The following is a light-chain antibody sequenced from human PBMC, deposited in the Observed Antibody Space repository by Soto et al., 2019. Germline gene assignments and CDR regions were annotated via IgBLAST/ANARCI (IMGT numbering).Light chain of an antibody. Sequence: EIVLTQSPGTLSLSPGERATLSCRASQSVSSNYLAWYQQTPGQAPRLAVYGTSNRATGIPDRFSGSGSGTDFTLTISRLEPEDFAVYYCQQYGSSPWTFGQGTKVEIK. CDR1: QSVSSNY. CDR3: QQYGSSPWT. V-gene: IGKV3-20*01. J-gene: IGKJ1*01. CDR2: GTS.